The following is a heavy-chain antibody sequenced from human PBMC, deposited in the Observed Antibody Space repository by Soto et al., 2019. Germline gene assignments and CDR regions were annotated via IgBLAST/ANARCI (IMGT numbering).Heavy chain of an antibody. CDR1: GFSFSDYA. Sequence: GGSLRLSCAASGFSFSDYAMSWVRQAPGKGLEWVSVISESGGSTHYADSVRGRFTVSRDNSKNSLSLRMNSLRDEDTAVYFCAKRSPYSSGWYSPIFDYWGQGALVTVSA. CDR2: ISESGGST. CDR3: AKRSPYSSGWYSPIFDY. V-gene: IGHV3-23*01. D-gene: IGHD6-13*01. J-gene: IGHJ4*02.